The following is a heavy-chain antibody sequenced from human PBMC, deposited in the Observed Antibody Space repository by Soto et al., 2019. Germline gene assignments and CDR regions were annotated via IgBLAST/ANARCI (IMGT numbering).Heavy chain of an antibody. CDR2: INAGNGST. CDR3: ARRKYLDY. D-gene: IGHD6-6*01. V-gene: IGHV1-3*01. Sequence: ASVKVSCKASGYTFTGYAMHWVRQAPGQRLEWMGWINAGNGSTKYSQKFQGRVTITRDTSASTAYMELNSLETEDTAVYFCARRKYLDYWGQGTLVTVSS. J-gene: IGHJ4*02. CDR1: GYTFTGYA.